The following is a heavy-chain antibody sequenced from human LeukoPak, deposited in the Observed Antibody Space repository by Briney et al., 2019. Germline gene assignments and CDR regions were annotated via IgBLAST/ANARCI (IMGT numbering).Heavy chain of an antibody. CDR3: ARDLFTGDRGYYFDY. J-gene: IGHJ4*02. D-gene: IGHD7-27*01. CDR2: ISSSSSYI. CDR1: GFTFSSYS. V-gene: IGHV3-21*01. Sequence: GGSLRLSCAASGFTFSSYSMNWVRQAPGKGLEWVSSISSSSSYIYYADSVKGRFTISRDNSKNSLYLQMNSLRAEDTAVYYCARDLFTGDRGYYFDYWGQGTLVTVSS.